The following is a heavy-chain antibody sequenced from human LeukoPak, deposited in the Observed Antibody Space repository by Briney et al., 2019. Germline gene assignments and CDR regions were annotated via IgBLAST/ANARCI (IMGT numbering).Heavy chain of an antibody. CDR2: IIPIFGTA. Sequence: GSSVKVSCKASGGTFSSYAISWVRQAPGQGLEWMGGIIPIFGTANYAQKFQGRVTITADESTSTAYMELSSLRSEDTAVYYCARPIIGNHYYDSSGYYATWGQGTMVTVSS. J-gene: IGHJ3*01. CDR3: ARPIIGNHYYDSSGYYAT. D-gene: IGHD3-22*01. CDR1: GGTFSSYA. V-gene: IGHV1-69*01.